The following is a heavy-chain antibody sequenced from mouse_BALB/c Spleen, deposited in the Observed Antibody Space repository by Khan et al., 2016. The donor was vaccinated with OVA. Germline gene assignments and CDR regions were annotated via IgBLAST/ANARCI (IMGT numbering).Heavy chain of an antibody. V-gene: IGHV9-3-1*01. CDR1: GYIFTNYG. D-gene: IGHD1-1*01. Sequence: QIQLVQSGPELKKPGETVKISCKASGYIFTNYGMNWVKQAPGQGLKWMGWINTYTGEPTYADDFRGRFAFSLETSASTAYLQINNLKNEDTATYFCARGAFYDGRGKTAWFAYWGQGTLVTVSA. CDR3: ARGAFYDGRGKTAWFAY. J-gene: IGHJ3*01. CDR2: INTYTGEP.